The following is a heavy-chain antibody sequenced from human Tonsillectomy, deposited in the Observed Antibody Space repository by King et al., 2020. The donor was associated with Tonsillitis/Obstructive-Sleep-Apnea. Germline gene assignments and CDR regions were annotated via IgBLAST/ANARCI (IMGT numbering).Heavy chain of an antibody. D-gene: IGHD3-22*01. CDR3: ARDFPLYPDSSGYYYVGRESYFDY. CDR1: GFTFSSYA. CDR2: ISYDGSNK. V-gene: IGHV3-30*04. J-gene: IGHJ4*02. Sequence: VQLVESGGGVVQPGRSLRLSCAASGFTFSSYAMHWVRQAPGKGLEWVAVISYDGSNKYYADSVKGRFTISRDNSKNTLYLQMNSLRAEDTAVYYCARDFPLYPDSSGYYYVGRESYFDYWGQGTLVTVSS.